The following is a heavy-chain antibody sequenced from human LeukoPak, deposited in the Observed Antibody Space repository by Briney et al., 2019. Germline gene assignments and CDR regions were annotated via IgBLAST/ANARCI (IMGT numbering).Heavy chain of an antibody. Sequence: ASVKVSCKASGYTFTGYYMHWVRQAPGQGLEWLGWINPNSDDTNYAQKFQGRVTMTRDTSISTVYMEMSSLRSDDTAVYYCARAGIAAPFDFWGQGTLVTVDS. CDR3: ARAGIAAPFDF. D-gene: IGHD6-13*01. V-gene: IGHV1-2*02. CDR1: GYTFTGYY. J-gene: IGHJ4*02. CDR2: INPNSDDT.